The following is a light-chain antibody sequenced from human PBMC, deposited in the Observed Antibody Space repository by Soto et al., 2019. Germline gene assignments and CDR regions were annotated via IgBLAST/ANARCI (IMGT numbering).Light chain of an antibody. V-gene: IGKV3-15*01. Sequence: EIVMTQSPGTLSLSPGERATLSCRASQSVSSSYLAWYQQKPGQAPRLLIYGASTRAAGIPARFSGSGSGTDFTLTISSLQSEDFAVYYCHQYNNWRTFGQGTKVDIK. CDR3: HQYNNWRT. CDR1: QSVSSSY. CDR2: GAS. J-gene: IGKJ1*01.